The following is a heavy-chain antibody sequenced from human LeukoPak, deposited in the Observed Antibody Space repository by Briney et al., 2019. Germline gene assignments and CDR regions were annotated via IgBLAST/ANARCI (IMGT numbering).Heavy chain of an antibody. Sequence: GGSLRLSCAASGFTFSSYWMTWVRQAPGKGLEWVANIKQDESEIYYVDSVKGRFTISRDNAKNSLYLQMNSLRAEDTAVYYCAELGITMIGGVWGKGTTVTISS. CDR2: IKQDESEI. CDR1: GFTFSSYW. D-gene: IGHD3-10*02. V-gene: IGHV3-7*01. CDR3: AELGITMIGGV. J-gene: IGHJ6*04.